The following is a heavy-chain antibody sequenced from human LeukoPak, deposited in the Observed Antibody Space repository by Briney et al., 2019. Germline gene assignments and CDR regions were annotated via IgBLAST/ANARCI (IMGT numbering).Heavy chain of an antibody. CDR3: ARQLGSGWYRASLGYFDL. J-gene: IGHJ2*01. CDR1: GGSISSSSYY. Sequence: SETLSLTCTVSGGSISSSSYYWGRIRQPPGKGLEWIGSIYYSGSTYYNPSLKSRVTISVDTSKNQFSLKLSSVTAADTAVYYCARQLGSGWYRASLGYFDLWGRGTLVTVSS. V-gene: IGHV4-39*01. CDR2: IYYSGST. D-gene: IGHD6-19*01.